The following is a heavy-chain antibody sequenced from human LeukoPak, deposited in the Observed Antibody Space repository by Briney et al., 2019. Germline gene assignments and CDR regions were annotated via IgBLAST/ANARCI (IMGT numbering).Heavy chain of an antibody. CDR3: ARPPLAYCGGDCYSTEYFQH. CDR2: IIPILGIA. Sequence: SVKVSCKASGGTFSSYAISWVRQAPGQGREWMGRIIPILGIANYAQKFQGRVAITADKSTSTAYMELSSLRSEDTAVYYCARPPLAYCGGDCYSTEYFQHWGQGTLVTVSS. CDR1: GGTFSSYA. D-gene: IGHD2-21*02. J-gene: IGHJ1*01. V-gene: IGHV1-69*04.